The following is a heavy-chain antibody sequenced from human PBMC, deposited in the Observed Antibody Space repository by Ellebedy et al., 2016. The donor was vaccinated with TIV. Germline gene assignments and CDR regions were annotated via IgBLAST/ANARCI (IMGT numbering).Heavy chain of an antibody. CDR3: ASLGRIGNPIQLLKALYY. Sequence: SVKVSXKASGGTFSNSAINWVRQAPGQGLEWMGGIIPMFATPNYAQRFQDRVTISADETTSTAYMELSSLRSEDTAVYYCASLGRIGNPIQLLKALYYWGQGTVVTVSS. V-gene: IGHV1-69*13. CDR2: IIPMFATP. J-gene: IGHJ4*02. CDR1: GGTFSNSA. D-gene: IGHD1-26*01.